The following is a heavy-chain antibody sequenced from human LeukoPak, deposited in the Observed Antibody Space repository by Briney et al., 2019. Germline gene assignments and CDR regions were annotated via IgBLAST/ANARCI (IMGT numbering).Heavy chain of an antibody. D-gene: IGHD2-2*01. V-gene: IGHV1-69*13. CDR2: IIPIFGTA. CDR1: GGTFSGYA. Sequence: SVKVSCKASGGTFSGYAISWVRQAPGQGLEWMGGIIPIFGTANYAQKFEGRVTITADESTSTAYVELRSLRSEDTAVYYCARALVPAAYSHLDYWGLGTLVTVSS. J-gene: IGHJ4*02. CDR3: ARALVPAAYSHLDY.